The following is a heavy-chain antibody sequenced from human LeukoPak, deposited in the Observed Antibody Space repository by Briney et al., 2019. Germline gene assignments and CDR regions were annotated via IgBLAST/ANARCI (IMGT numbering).Heavy chain of an antibody. CDR1: GFTFSSYA. V-gene: IGHV3-21*01. Sequence: GGSLRLSCAASGFTFSSYAMSWVRQAPGKGLEWVSSISSSSSYIYYADSVKGRFTISRDNAKNSLYLQMNSLRAEDTAVYYCAREASHPDYYYYGMDVWGQGTTVTVSS. J-gene: IGHJ6*02. CDR2: ISSSSSYI. CDR3: AREASHPDYYYYGMDV.